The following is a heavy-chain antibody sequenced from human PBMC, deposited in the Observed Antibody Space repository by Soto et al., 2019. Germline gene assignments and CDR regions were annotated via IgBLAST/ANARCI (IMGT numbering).Heavy chain of an antibody. D-gene: IGHD3-22*01. Sequence: QVTLKESGPVLVKPTETLTLTCTVSGFSLSNARMGVSWIRQPPGKALEWLAHIFSNDEKSYSTSLKSRLTISKDTSKSQVVLTMTNMDPVDTATYYCARYYYDGSGFHPNYYYGMDVWGQGTTVTVSS. J-gene: IGHJ6*02. V-gene: IGHV2-26*01. CDR1: GFSLSNARMG. CDR3: ARYYYDGSGFHPNYYYGMDV. CDR2: IFSNDEK.